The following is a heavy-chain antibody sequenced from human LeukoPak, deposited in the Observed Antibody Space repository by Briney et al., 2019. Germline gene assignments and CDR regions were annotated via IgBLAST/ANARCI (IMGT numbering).Heavy chain of an antibody. CDR1: GGSFSGYY. D-gene: IGHD3-3*01. CDR3: XXGXEYYAIWRGYAGYSDY. CDR2: SNHSGST. J-gene: IGHJ4*02. V-gene: IGHV4-34*03. Sequence: PSETLSLTCAVYGGSFSGYYWSWIRQPPGKGLEWIGESNHSGSTKYNPSLKSRVTISVDTSKYQFSLKWSSVTAAETDRYFWXXGXEYYAIWRGYAGYSDYWGQGISVTVSS.